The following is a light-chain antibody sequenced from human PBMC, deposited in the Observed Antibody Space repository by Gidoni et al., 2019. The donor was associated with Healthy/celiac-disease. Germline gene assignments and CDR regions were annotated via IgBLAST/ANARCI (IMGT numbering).Light chain of an antibody. J-gene: IGKJ4*01. CDR3: QQYYSYPLT. Sequence: AIRTTQSPSSFSASTGDRVTITCRASQGISSYLAWYQQKPGKAPKLLIYAASTLQSGVPSRFSGSGSETDFTLTISCLQSEDFATYSCQQYYSYPLTFGGGTKVEIK. V-gene: IGKV1-8*01. CDR1: QGISSY. CDR2: AAS.